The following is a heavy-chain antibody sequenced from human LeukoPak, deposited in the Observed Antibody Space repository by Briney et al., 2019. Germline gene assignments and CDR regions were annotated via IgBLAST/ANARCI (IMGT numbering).Heavy chain of an antibody. V-gene: IGHV3-66*01. CDR1: GFTVSSKY. Sequence: GGSLRLSCAASGFTVSSKYMSWVRQAPGKGLEWVSVIYSGGSTYYADSVKGRFTISRDNFKNTLYLQMNSLRAEDTAVYYCAREVPYGYYYDSSWYFDLWGRGTLVTVSS. D-gene: IGHD3-22*01. CDR2: IYSGGST. J-gene: IGHJ2*01. CDR3: AREVPYGYYYDSSWYFDL.